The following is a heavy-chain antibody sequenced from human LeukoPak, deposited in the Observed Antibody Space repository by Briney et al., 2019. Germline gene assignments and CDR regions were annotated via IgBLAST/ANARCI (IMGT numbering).Heavy chain of an antibody. Sequence: ASVTVSCKASGYTYTIYGISWVRQAPGQGREWMGWISTYNGNTNHAQKLQGRVTITTDPSTTTAYLDLSSLRSDDTAIYYCARDVQVRGVIVWSSSDYWGQATLFTLSS. D-gene: IGHD3-10*01. V-gene: IGHV1-18*01. CDR3: ARDVQVRGVIVWSSSDY. J-gene: IGHJ4*02. CDR2: ISTYNGNT. CDR1: GYTYTIYG.